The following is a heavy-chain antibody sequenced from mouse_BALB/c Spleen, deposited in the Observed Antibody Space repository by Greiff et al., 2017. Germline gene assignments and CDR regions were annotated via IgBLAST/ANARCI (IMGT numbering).Heavy chain of an antibody. V-gene: IGHV1-5*01. D-gene: IGHD1-1*01. Sequence: VQLQQSGTVLARPGASVKMSCKASGYSFTSYWMHWVKQRPGQGLEWIGAIYPGNSDTSYNQKFKGKAKLTAVTSASTAYMELSSLTNEDSAVYYCTRSGSSSAYYFDYWGQGTTLTVSS. CDR3: TRSGSSSAYYFDY. CDR2: IYPGNSDT. J-gene: IGHJ2*01. CDR1: GYSFTSYW.